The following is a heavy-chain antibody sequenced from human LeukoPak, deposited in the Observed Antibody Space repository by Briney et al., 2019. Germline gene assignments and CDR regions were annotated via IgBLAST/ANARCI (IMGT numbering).Heavy chain of an antibody. CDR3: ARQGPAPFFDY. CDR2: IFYSGIT. J-gene: IGHJ4*01. V-gene: IGHV4-39*01. Sequence: SETLCLTCTVSGGSISTDTNYWAWIRQPPGKGLEWIGSIFYSGITYYNRSLKSPVTISVDTSQNQFSLKLSSVTAADTAVYYCARQGPAPFFDYWGQGSLLTVSS. CDR1: GGSISTDTNY.